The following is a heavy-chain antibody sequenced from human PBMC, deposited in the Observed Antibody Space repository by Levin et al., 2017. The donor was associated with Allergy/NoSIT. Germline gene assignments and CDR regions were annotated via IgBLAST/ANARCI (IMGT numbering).Heavy chain of an antibody. V-gene: IGHV5-10-1*01. CDR2: IDPSDSYT. Sequence: GGSLRLSCKGSGYSFTSYWISWVRQMPGKGLEWMGRIDPSDSYTNYSPSFQGHVTISADKSISTAYLQWSSLKASDTAMYYCARRYGDYVGYYYHYMDVWGKGTTVTVSS. CDR3: ARRYGDYVGYYYHYMDV. D-gene: IGHD4-17*01. CDR1: GYSFTSYW. J-gene: IGHJ6*03.